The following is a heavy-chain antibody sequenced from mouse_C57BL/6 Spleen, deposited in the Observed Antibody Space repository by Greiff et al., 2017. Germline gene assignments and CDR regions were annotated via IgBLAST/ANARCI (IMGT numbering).Heavy chain of an antibody. CDR3: ARGGYYGSSLFDY. CDR2: ISNGGGST. V-gene: IGHV5-12*01. D-gene: IGHD1-1*01. Sequence: EVHLVESGGGLVQPGGSLKLSCAASGFTFSDYYMYWVRQTPEKRLEWVAYISNGGGSTYYPDTVKGRFTISRDNAKNTLYLQMSRLKSEDTAMYYCARGGYYGSSLFDYWGQGTTLTVSS. J-gene: IGHJ2*01. CDR1: GFTFSDYY.